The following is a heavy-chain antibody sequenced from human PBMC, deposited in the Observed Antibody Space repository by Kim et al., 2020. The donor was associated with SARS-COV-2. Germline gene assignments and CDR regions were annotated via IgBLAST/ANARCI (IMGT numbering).Heavy chain of an antibody. Sequence: YAGAVKGRFPTSRDNSKNTLYLQMNSLRADDTALYYCAKDRPGGDAFDIWGQGTTVTVSS. V-gene: IGHV3-23*01. J-gene: IGHJ3*02. CDR3: AKDRPGGDAFDI. D-gene: IGHD3-16*01.